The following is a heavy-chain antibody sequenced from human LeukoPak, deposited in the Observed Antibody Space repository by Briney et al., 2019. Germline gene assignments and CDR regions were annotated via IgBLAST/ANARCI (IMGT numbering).Heavy chain of an antibody. J-gene: IGHJ3*02. CDR3: ARASSWYPYAFDI. CDR2: IYYSGST. D-gene: IGHD6-13*01. Sequence: SETLSLTCTVSGDSISSANYYWGWVRQPPGKGLEWIGYIYYSGSTNYNPSLKSRVTISVDTSKNQFSLKLSSVTAADTAVYYCARASSWYPYAFDIWGQGTMVTVSS. V-gene: IGHV4-61*01. CDR1: GDSISSANYY.